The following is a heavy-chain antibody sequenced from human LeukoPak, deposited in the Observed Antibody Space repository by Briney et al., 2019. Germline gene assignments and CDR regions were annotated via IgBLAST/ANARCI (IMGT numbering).Heavy chain of an antibody. CDR1: GYTFTGYY. J-gene: IGHJ4*02. D-gene: IGHD3-16*01. V-gene: IGHV1-2*02. Sequence: ASVKVSCKASGYTFTGYYMHRVRQAPGQGLEWIGWINTNSDGTNYAQKFQGRVAMTGDTSISTAYMELSRLRSDDTAVYYCARGDYDSGYFDYWGQGTLVTVSS. CDR3: ARGDYDSGYFDY. CDR2: INTNSDGT.